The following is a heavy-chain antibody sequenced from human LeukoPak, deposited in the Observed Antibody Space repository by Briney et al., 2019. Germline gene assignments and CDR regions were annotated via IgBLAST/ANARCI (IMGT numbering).Heavy chain of an antibody. CDR3: ATRGRGSYSARYFQH. V-gene: IGHV6-1*01. CDR2: TYYRSKWYN. D-gene: IGHD1-26*01. J-gene: IGHJ1*01. Sequence: SQTLSLTCAISGDSVSSNSAAWNWIRQSPSRGLEWLGRTYYRSKWYNDYAVSVKSRITINPDTSKNQFSLQLNSVTAADTAVYYCATRGRGSYSARYFQHWGQGTLVTVSS. CDR1: GDSVSSNSAA.